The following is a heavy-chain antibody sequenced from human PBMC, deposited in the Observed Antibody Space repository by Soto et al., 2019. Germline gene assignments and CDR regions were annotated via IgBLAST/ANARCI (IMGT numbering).Heavy chain of an antibody. V-gene: IGHV3-23*01. D-gene: IGHD3-3*01. Sequence: EVQLLEAGGGLVQPGGSLRLSCAASGFTFSSYAMSWVRQAPGKGLEWVSAISGSGGRTYYADSVQGRFTISRDNSKNPPDLPMNRLGAEDTAVYYCAKDGEGLFLGGCVYWGQGTLVTVSS. CDR2: ISGSGGRT. CDR1: GFTFSSYA. CDR3: AKDGEGLFLGGCVY. J-gene: IGHJ4*02.